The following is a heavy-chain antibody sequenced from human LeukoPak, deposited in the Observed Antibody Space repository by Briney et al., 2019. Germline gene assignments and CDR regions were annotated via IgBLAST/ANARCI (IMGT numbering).Heavy chain of an antibody. CDR1: GFTFSIYA. J-gene: IGHJ3*02. V-gene: IGHV3-23*01. Sequence: PGGSLRLSCAASGFTFSIYAMSWVRHAPGKGLEWVSAISGSGGSTYYADSVKGRFTISRDNSKNTLYLQMNSLRAEDTAVYYSAKDSYYDSSGYYLGPRGGDFDIWGKGTMVTVSS. CDR3: AKDSYYDSSGYYLGPRGGDFDI. D-gene: IGHD3-22*01. CDR2: ISGSGGST.